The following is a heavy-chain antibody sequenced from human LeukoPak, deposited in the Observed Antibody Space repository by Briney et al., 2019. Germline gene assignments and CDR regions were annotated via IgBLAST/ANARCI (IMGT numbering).Heavy chain of an antibody. CDR1: GFTFSTYS. J-gene: IGHJ4*02. CDR2: ISRSSDTI. V-gene: IGHV3-48*02. CDR3: ARDLTTLVRGLPLDY. Sequence: GGSLRLSCAASGFTFSTYSMNWVRQAPGRGLEWVSYISRSSDTIYYADSVKGRFTISRDNAKNSLYLQMNSLTDEDTAVYYCARDLTTLVRGLPLDYWGQGTLVTVSS. D-gene: IGHD3-10*01.